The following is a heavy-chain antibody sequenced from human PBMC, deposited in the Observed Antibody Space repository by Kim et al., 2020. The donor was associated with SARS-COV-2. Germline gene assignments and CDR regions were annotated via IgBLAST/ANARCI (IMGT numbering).Heavy chain of an antibody. Sequence: SETLSLTCTVSGGSINSGNYYWSWVRQHPGKGLEWIGYIFDSQNIYYSPSLKGRASISMDTANNEFSLKLTSVTAADTAVYYCARDPNLGDDFDAWGPGTMVTVSS. CDR3: ARDPNLGDDFDA. CDR1: GGSINSGNYY. J-gene: IGHJ3*01. V-gene: IGHV4-31*03. CDR2: IFDSQNI. D-gene: IGHD7-27*01.